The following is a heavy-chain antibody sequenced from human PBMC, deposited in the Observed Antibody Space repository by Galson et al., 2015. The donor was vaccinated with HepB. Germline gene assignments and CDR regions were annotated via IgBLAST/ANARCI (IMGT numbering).Heavy chain of an antibody. CDR1: GFTFGDYA. CDR2: ISFDGRNK. J-gene: IGHJ4*02. CDR3: ARGGPDSSSIFDY. D-gene: IGHD6-19*01. V-gene: IGHV3-30*04. Sequence: SLRLSCAASGFTFGDYAMHWVRQAPGKGLEWVAVISFDGRNKYYADSVKGRFTTSRDYSKNTLYLQMNGLRTEDTAVYYCARGGPDSSSIFDYWGQGTLVTVSS.